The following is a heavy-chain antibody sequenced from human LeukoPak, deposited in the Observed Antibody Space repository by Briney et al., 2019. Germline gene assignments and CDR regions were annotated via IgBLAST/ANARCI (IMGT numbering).Heavy chain of an antibody. CDR2: INHSGGT. Sequence: SETLSLTCAVYGGSFSGYYWSWIRQPPGKGLEWIGEINHSGGTNYNPSLKSRVTISVDTSKNQFSLKLSSVTAADTAVYYCARGFRYSSSLGYWGQGTLVTVSS. CDR1: GGSFSGYY. CDR3: ARGFRYSSSLGY. J-gene: IGHJ4*02. V-gene: IGHV4-34*01. D-gene: IGHD6-6*01.